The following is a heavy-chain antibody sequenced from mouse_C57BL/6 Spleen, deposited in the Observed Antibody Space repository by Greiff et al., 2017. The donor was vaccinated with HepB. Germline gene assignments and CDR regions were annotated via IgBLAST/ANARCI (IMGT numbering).Heavy chain of an antibody. CDR3: ASQFTMVTSSWFAY. CDR2: IYPGDGDT. V-gene: IGHV1-82*01. Sequence: VKLQQSGPELVKPGASVKISCKASGYAFSSSWMNWVKQRPGKGLEWIGRIYPGDGDTNYNGKFKGKATLTADKSSSTAYMQLSSLTSEDSAVYFCASQFTMVTSSWFAYWGQGTLVTVSA. J-gene: IGHJ3*01. D-gene: IGHD2-2*01. CDR1: GYAFSSSW.